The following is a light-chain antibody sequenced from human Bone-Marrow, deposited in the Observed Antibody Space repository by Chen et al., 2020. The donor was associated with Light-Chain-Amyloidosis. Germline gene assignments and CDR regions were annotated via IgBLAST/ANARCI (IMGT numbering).Light chain of an antibody. J-gene: IGLJ3*02. Sequence: SYFLTQPSSVSVAPGQTATIACGGNNIGFTSVHWYQQTPGQAPLLVVYDDRDRPSGIPERLSGSNSRNTATLTISRVEAGDEADYYCQVWDRSSDRPVFGGGTKLTVL. CDR1: NIGFTS. CDR2: DDR. CDR3: QVWDRSSDRPV. V-gene: IGLV3-21*02.